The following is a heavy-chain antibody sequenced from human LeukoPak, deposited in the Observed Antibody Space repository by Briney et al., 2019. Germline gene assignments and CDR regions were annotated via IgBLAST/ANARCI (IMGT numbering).Heavy chain of an antibody. CDR3: ARDHRLGSSSWYWFDP. CDR2: ISSSSSYI. Sequence: PGGSLRLSCAASGCTFSSYSMNWVRQAPGRGLEWVSSISSSSSYIYYADSVKGRFTISRDNAKNSLYLQMNSLRAEDTAVYYCARDHRLGSSSWYWFDPWGQGTLVTVSS. D-gene: IGHD6-13*01. CDR1: GCTFSSYS. J-gene: IGHJ5*02. V-gene: IGHV3-21*01.